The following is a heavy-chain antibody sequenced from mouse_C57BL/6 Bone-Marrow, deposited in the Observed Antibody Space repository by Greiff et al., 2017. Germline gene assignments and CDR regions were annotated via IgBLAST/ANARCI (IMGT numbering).Heavy chain of an antibody. CDR2: IYPRSGNT. CDR3: ARADYSIYAWFAY. V-gene: IGHV1-81*01. Sequence: VQLQQSGAELARPGASVKLSCKASGYTFTSYGISWVKQRTGQGLEWIGEIYPRSGNTYYNEKFKGKATLTADKSTSAAYMVLRSLTSEDSAVYFCARADYSIYAWFAYWGQGTLVTVSA. CDR1: GYTFTSYG. J-gene: IGHJ3*01. D-gene: IGHD2-5*01.